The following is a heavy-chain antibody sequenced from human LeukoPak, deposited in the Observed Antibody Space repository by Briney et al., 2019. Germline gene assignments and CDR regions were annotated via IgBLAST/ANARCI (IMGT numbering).Heavy chain of an antibody. D-gene: IGHD2-2*02. CDR1: GGSISSSSYY. Sequence: SETLSLTCIVSGGSISSSSYYWGWIRQPPGKGLEWIGSIYYSGSTYYNPSLKSRVTISVDTSKNQFSLKLSSVTAADTAVYYCAGPKGVPAAIRPLGYWGQGTLVTVSS. J-gene: IGHJ4*02. CDR2: IYYSGST. V-gene: IGHV4-39*01. CDR3: AGPKGVPAAIRPLGY.